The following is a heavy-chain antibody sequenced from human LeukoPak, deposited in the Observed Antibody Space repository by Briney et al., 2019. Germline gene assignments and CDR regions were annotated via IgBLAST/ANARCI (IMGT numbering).Heavy chain of an antibody. J-gene: IGHJ4*02. CDR2: INHSGST. V-gene: IGHV4-34*01. CDR3: ARPEYSSRGAVGY. D-gene: IGHD6-6*01. CDR1: GGSFSGYY. Sequence: ASETLSLTCAVYGGSFSGYYWSWIRQPPGKGLEWIGEINHSGSTNYNPSLKSRVTISVDTSKNQFSLKLSSVTAADTAVYHCARPEYSSRGAVGYWGQGTLVTVSS.